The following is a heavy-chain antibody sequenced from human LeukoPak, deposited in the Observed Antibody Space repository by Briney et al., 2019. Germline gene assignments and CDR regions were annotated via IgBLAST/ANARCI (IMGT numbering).Heavy chain of an antibody. CDR1: GYTFTSYY. CDR3: ARDLLAVPSNWFDP. V-gene: IGHV1-46*01. D-gene: IGHD6-19*01. Sequence: AAVKVSCKASGYTFTSYYIHGVRQAAGQGLEGMGVINPREGGTSYAQKFQGRVTMTRDTSTSTVYIDLRSLRSEDTAVYFCARDLLAVPSNWFDPWGRGTLVTVSS. CDR2: INPREGGT. J-gene: IGHJ5*02.